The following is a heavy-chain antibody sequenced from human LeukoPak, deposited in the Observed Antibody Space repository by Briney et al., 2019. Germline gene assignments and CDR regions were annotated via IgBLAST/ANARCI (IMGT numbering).Heavy chain of an antibody. V-gene: IGHV4-34*01. J-gene: IGHJ4*02. CDR3: ARVIGYSLDY. Sequence: SETLSLTCAVYGGSFSGYYWSWIRQPPGKGLEWIGEINHSGCTNYHLSLKSRVTISVDTSKNQFSLKLSSVTAADTAVYYCARVIGYSLDYWGQGTLVTVSS. D-gene: IGHD5-18*01. CDR2: INHSGCT. CDR1: GGSFSGYY.